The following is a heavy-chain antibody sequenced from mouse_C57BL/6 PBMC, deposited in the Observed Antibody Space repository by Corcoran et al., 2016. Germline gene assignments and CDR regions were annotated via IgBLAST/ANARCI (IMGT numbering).Heavy chain of an antibody. Sequence: DVQLQESGPGLVKPSQSLSLTCSVTGYSITSGYYWNWIRQFPGNKLEWMGYISYDGSNNYNPSLKNRISITRDTSKNQFFLKLNSVTTEDTATYYCAREKDYGGGFAYWGQGTLVTVSA. V-gene: IGHV3-6*01. J-gene: IGHJ3*01. CDR2: ISYDGSN. CDR3: AREKDYGGGFAY. D-gene: IGHD2-4*01. CDR1: GYSITSGYY.